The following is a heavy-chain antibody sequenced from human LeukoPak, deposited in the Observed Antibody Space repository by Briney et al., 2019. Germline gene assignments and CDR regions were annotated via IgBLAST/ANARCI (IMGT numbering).Heavy chain of an antibody. V-gene: IGHV3-23*01. CDR1: GFTFSSYA. J-gene: IGHJ4*02. D-gene: IGHD3-9*01. CDR3: AKGLGSREREAYDILTGYYSAFDY. CDR2: LSGSGAST. Sequence: PGGSLRLSCAASGFTFSSYAMSWVRQAPGKGLEWVSTLSGSGASTSYADSVKGRFTISRDNSKNTLYLQMNSLRAEDTAVYYCAKGLGSREREAYDILTGYYSAFDYWGQGTLVTVSS.